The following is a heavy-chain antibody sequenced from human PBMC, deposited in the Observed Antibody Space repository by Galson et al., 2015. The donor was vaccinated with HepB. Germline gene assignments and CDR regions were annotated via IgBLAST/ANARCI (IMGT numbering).Heavy chain of an antibody. CDR3: ATLGTRIYSYVHDAFDI. Sequence: SVKVSCKVSGYSLTELSMHWVRQAPGKGLEWMGGFDPEDDETNYAQKFQGRVTMTEDTSTDTVYMELSSLRSEDTAVYYCATLGTRIYSYVHDAFDIWGQGTMVTVSS. V-gene: IGHV1-24*01. J-gene: IGHJ3*02. CDR1: GYSLTELS. CDR2: FDPEDDET. D-gene: IGHD5-18*01.